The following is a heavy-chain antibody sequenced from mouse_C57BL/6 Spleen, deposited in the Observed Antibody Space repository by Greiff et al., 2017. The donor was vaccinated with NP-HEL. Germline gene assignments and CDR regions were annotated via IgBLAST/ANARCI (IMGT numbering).Heavy chain of an antibody. J-gene: IGHJ4*01. CDR2: ISYDGSN. CDR3: AREEHAMDY. Sequence: EVKLQESGPGLVKPSQSLSLTCSVTGYSITSGYYWNWIRQFPGNKLEWMGYISYDGSNNYNPSLKNRISITRDTSKNQFFLKLNSVTTEDTATYYCAREEHAMDYWGQGTSVTVSS. CDR1: GYSITSGYY. V-gene: IGHV3-6*01.